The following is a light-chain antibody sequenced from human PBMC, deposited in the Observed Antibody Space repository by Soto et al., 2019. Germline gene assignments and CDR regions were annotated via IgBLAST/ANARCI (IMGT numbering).Light chain of an antibody. CDR1: HSIGTY. J-gene: IGKJ1*01. CDR3: QQSYNSPQT. Sequence: DIQMTQSPSSLSASVGDAVTITCRAGHSIGTYLSWYQLKPGKHPRLLIYGPSSLQTGVPSRFIGSGSGTDFTLTITGLQPEDFATYSCQQSYNSPQTFGQGTRVQLE. V-gene: IGKV1-39*01. CDR2: GPS.